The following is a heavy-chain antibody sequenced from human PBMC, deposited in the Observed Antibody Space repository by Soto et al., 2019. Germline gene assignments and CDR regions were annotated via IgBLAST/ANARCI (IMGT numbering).Heavy chain of an antibody. CDR3: ARDLGVLRYFDWSMAPGCDY. D-gene: IGHD3-9*01. CDR2: ISAYNGNT. J-gene: IGHJ4*02. V-gene: IGHV1-18*01. CDR1: GYTFTSYG. Sequence: QVQLVQSGAEVKKPGASVKVSCKASGYTFTSYGISWVRQAPGQGLEWMGWISAYNGNTNYAQKLQGRDTMTTDTSTSTAYMELRSLRSDDTAVYYCARDLGVLRYFDWSMAPGCDYWGQGTLVTVSS.